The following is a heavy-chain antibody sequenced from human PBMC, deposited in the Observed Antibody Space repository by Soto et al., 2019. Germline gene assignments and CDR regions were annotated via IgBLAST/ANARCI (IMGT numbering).Heavy chain of an antibody. CDR1: GFTFSSDA. Sequence: EVQLLESGGGLLQPGASLRLSCAASGFTFSSDAMSWVRQAPGKGLEWVSAISGSGGSTYDADSVKGRFTISRDNSMNTLFRQMNSLRAEDTAVYDCANTLYPYSSVPLGYWGQGTLVTVSS. J-gene: IGHJ4*02. CDR2: ISGSGGST. D-gene: IGHD6-19*01. V-gene: IGHV3-23*01. CDR3: ANTLYPYSSVPLGY.